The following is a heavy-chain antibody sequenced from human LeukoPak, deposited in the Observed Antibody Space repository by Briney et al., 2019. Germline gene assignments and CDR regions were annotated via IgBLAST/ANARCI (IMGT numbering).Heavy chain of an antibody. D-gene: IGHD6-13*01. V-gene: IGHV3-48*04. J-gene: IGHJ3*02. CDR1: GFTFSSYS. CDR2: ISSSSSTI. Sequence: GGSLRLSCAASGFTFSSYSMNWVRQAPGKGLEWVSYISSSSSTIYYADSVKGRFTISRDNAKNSLHLQVNSLRAEDTAIYFCARDNLAAAGDDNFDIWGQGTMVTVSS. CDR3: ARDNLAAAGDDNFDI.